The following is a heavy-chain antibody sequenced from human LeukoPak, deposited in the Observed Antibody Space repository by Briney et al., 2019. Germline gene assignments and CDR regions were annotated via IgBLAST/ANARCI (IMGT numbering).Heavy chain of an antibody. J-gene: IGHJ6*02. D-gene: IGHD2-2*01. CDR3: ARLGSTGLYYYYGMDV. Sequence: SETLSLTCTVSGGSISSYYWSWIRQPPGKGLEWIGYIYYSGSTNYNPSLKSRVTISVDTSKNPFSLKLSSVTAADTAVHYCARLGSTGLYYYYGMDVWGQGTTVTVSS. CDR1: GGSISSYY. CDR2: IYYSGST. V-gene: IGHV4-59*08.